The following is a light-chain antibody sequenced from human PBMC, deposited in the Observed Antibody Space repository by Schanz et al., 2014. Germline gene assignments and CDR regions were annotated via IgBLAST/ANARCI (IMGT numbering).Light chain of an antibody. CDR2: GAS. CDR3: QQYSHWPSWA. CDR1: QTVSNY. J-gene: IGKJ1*01. V-gene: IGKV3-15*01. Sequence: EILMTQSPVTLSVSPGERVTLSCRASQTVSNYLAWYQQKPGQAPRLLIDGASTRATGIPDRFSGSGSGTEFTLTISRLQSEDFAVYYCQQYSHWPSWAFGQGTKVEIK.